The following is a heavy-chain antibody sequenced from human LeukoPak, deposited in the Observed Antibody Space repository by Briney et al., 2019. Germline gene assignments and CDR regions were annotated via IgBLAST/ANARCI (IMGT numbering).Heavy chain of an antibody. CDR2: IIPILGIA. CDR3: ASSGKVFAMDV. V-gene: IGHV1-69*10. Sequence: ASVKVSCKASGGTFSSYAISWVRQAPGQGLEWMGGIIPILGIANYAQKFQGRVTITADKSTSTAYMELSSLRSEDTAVYYCASSGKVFAMDVWGQGTTVTVSS. J-gene: IGHJ6*02. D-gene: IGHD2-15*01. CDR1: GGTFSSYA.